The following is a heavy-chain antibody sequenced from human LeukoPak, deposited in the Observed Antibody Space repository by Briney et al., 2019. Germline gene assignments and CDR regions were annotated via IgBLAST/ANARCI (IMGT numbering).Heavy chain of an antibody. J-gene: IGHJ6*03. CDR1: EFSISHYA. Sequence: GGSLRLSCTASEFSISHYAMSWVRQAPGKGLERVSADTSSTTSTYYASSVRGRFTISRDNSMNTLYLQINSLRADDTAVYYCSKAPLGACAGAVCYYLDVWGKGTTVIVSS. CDR2: DTSSTTST. CDR3: SKAPLGACAGAVCYYLDV. D-gene: IGHD2-8*02. V-gene: IGHV3-23*01.